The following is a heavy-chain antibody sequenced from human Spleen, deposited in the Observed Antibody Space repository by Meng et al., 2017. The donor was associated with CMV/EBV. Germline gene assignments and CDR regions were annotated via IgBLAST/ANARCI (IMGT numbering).Heavy chain of an antibody. J-gene: IGHJ4*02. Sequence: GGSNSSGGYYWSWIRQHPGKGLEWIGYIYYSESTYYTPSLKSRVTISVDTSKNQFSLKLSSVTAADTAVYYCARSRVAPIPNYFDYWGQGTLVTVSS. CDR2: IYYSEST. V-gene: IGHV4-31*02. CDR3: ARSRVAPIPNYFDY. CDR1: GGSNSSGGYY. D-gene: IGHD5/OR15-5a*01.